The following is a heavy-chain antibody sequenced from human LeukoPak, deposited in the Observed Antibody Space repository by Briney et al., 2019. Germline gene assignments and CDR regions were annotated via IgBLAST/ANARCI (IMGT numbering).Heavy chain of an antibody. CDR3: ARDFRVTTEYNWFDP. CDR2: INPNSGGT. V-gene: IGHV1-2*02. CDR1: GYTFTGYY. J-gene: IGHJ5*02. D-gene: IGHD3-3*01. Sequence: GVSVKVSCKASGYTFTGYYLHWVRQAPGQGLEWMGWINPNSGGTNYAQKFQGRVTMTRDTSISTAYMELRRLKSDDTAVYYCARDFRVTTEYNWFDPWGQGTLVTVSS.